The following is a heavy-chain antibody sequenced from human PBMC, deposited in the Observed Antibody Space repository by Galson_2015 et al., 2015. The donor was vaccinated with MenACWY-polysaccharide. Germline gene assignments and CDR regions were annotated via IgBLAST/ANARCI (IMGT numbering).Heavy chain of an antibody. CDR2: FGGSGDTIT. J-gene: IGHJ3*01. CDR1: GFTFSRSA. Sequence: SLRLSCAASGFTFSRSAMHWVRQAPGKGLEWVSGFGGSGDTITYYADSVKGRFTISRDNSKNTLYLQMSSLRAEDTAVYYCAKDEDYKLSGNYYDAFDLWGQGTTVTVSS. D-gene: IGHD3-10*01. CDR3: AKDEDYKLSGNYYDAFDL. V-gene: IGHV3-23*01.